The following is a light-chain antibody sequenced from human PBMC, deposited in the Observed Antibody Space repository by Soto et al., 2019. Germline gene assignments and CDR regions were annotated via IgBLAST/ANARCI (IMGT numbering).Light chain of an antibody. V-gene: IGLV2-14*03. CDR2: DVA. J-gene: IGLJ1*01. CDR1: SSDVGGSNF. Sequence: QSALTQPASVSDSPGQSITISCTGTSSDVGGSNFVSWYQQHPGKPPKLIIYDVANRPSGVSNRFSGSKSGSTASLIISRLQTEDEADYYCVSYTPTTTYLFGTGPKVTVL. CDR3: VSYTPTTTYL.